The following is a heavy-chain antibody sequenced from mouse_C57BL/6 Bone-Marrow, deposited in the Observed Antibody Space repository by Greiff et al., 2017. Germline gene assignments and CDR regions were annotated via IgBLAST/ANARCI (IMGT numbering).Heavy chain of an antibody. CDR2: ISNGGGSN. Sequence: EVHLVESGGGLVQPGGSLKLSCAASGFTFSDYYMYWVRQTPEKRLEWVAYISNGGGSNYYPDTVKGRFTISRDNAKNTLYLQMSRLKSEDTAMYYCARPYDGPAWFAYWGQGTLVTVSA. D-gene: IGHD2-3*01. CDR3: ARPYDGPAWFAY. V-gene: IGHV5-12*01. J-gene: IGHJ3*01. CDR1: GFTFSDYY.